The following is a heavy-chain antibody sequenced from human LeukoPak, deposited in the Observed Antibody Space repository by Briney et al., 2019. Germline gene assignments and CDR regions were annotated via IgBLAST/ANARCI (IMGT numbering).Heavy chain of an antibody. CDR2: ISGSGGRT. D-gene: IGHD3-22*01. J-gene: IGHJ3*02. Sequence: GGSLRLSCAAFSFTFSSYAMSWVRQAPGKGLEWVAAISGSGGRTYYAHSVKGRFTISRDNSKNMLYLQMNSLRAEDTAVYYCAKEGSGYLHDAFDIWGQGTMVTVSS. CDR1: SFTFSSYA. V-gene: IGHV3-23*01. CDR3: AKEGSGYLHDAFDI.